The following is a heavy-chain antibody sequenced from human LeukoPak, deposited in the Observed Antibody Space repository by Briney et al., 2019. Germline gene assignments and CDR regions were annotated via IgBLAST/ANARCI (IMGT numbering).Heavy chain of an antibody. CDR1: GFTFSSYE. V-gene: IGHV3-48*03. CDR3: AKISGYYPSDY. Sequence: GGSLRLSCAASGFTFSSYEMNWVRQAPGKGLEWVSYISSSGSTIYYADSVKGRFTISRDNAKNSLYLQMNSLRAEDTAVYYCAKISGYYPSDYWGQGTLVTVSS. CDR2: ISSSGSTI. D-gene: IGHD3-22*01. J-gene: IGHJ4*02.